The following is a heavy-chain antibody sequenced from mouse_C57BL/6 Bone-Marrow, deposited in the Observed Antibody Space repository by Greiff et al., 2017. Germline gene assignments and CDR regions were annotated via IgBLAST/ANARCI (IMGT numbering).Heavy chain of an antibody. CDR1: GYTFTDHP. CDR2: IYPRDGSI. V-gene: IGHV1-78*01. J-gene: IGHJ2*01. CDR3: ARKKGYDYLYYFDY. Sequence: VQLQQSDAELVKPGASVKISCKVSGYTFTDHPIHWMKQRPEQGLEWIGYIYPRDGSIKYNEKFKGKATLTADKSSSTAYMQLNSLTSEDSAVYFWARKKGYDYLYYFDYWGQGTTLTVSS. D-gene: IGHD2-4*01.